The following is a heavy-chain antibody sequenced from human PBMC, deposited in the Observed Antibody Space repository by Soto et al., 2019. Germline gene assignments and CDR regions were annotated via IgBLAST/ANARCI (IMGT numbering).Heavy chain of an antibody. CDR3: VRRVSGNYDY. CDR2: ISSNGGTT. D-gene: IGHD1-7*01. J-gene: IGHJ4*02. V-gene: IGHV3-64*01. CDR1: GFTFSSYD. Sequence: ESGGGMVQPGGSLRLSCVASGFTFSSYDMHWVRQGPGKGLEYVSSISSNGGTTYYGNSVKGRFTISRDNSKNTLYLQMGSLRAEDMAVYYCVRRVSGNYDYWGQGTLVTVSS.